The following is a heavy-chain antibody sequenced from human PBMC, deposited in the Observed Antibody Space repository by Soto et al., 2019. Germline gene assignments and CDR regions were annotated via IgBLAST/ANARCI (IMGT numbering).Heavy chain of an antibody. CDR3: ARGSIRSRPYYYDSSRYA. CDR2: IYYSGST. CDR1: GGSISSGDYY. V-gene: IGHV4-30-4*01. D-gene: IGHD3-22*01. J-gene: IGHJ4*02. Sequence: SETLSLTCTVSGGSISSGDYYWSGIREPPGKGLEWIGYIYYSGSTYYNPSLKSRVTISVDTSKNQFSLNLSSVTAADTAVYYCARGSIRSRPYYYDSSRYAWGQGTLVTVSS.